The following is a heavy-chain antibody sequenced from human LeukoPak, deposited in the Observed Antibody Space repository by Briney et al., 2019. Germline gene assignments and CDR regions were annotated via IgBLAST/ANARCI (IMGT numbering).Heavy chain of an antibody. V-gene: IGHV1-8*01. CDR1: GYTFTSYD. Sequence: ASVKVSCKASGYTFTSYDINWVRQATGQGLEWMGWMNPNSGNTGYAQKSQGIVTMTRDTSISTAYMELSRLRSDDTAVYYCARDFPRLERPEKKKFDPWGQGTLVTVSS. CDR3: ARDFPRLERPEKKKFDP. CDR2: MNPNSGNT. J-gene: IGHJ5*02. D-gene: IGHD1-1*01.